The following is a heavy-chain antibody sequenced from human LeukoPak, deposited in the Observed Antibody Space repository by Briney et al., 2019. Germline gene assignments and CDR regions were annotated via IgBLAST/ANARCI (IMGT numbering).Heavy chain of an antibody. CDR1: GFTFSSYS. D-gene: IGHD6-19*01. CDR2: ISSSSSYI. V-gene: IGHV3-21*01. Sequence: GGSLRLSCAASGFTFSSYSMNWVRQAPGKGLEWVSSISSSSSYIYYADSVKGRFTISRDNAKNSLYLQMDSLRAEDTAVYYCARDYSSGWPYFDYWGQGTLVTVSS. J-gene: IGHJ4*02. CDR3: ARDYSSGWPYFDY.